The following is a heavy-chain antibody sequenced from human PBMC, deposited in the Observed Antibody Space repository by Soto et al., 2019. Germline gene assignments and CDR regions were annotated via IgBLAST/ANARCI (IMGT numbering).Heavy chain of an antibody. CDR3: ARVSSSWYVGGYYCYYYGMDV. Sequence: KPSETLSLTCTVSGGSISSYYWSWIRQPPGKGLEWIGYIYYSGSTNYNPSLKSRVTISVDTSKNQFSLKLSSVTAADTAVYYCARVSSSWYVGGYYCYYYGMDVWGQGTTVTVSS. J-gene: IGHJ6*02. CDR1: GGSISSYY. V-gene: IGHV4-59*01. CDR2: IYYSGST. D-gene: IGHD6-13*01.